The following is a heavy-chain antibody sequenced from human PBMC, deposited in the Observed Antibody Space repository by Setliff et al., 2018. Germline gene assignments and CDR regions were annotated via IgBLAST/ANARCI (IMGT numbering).Heavy chain of an antibody. CDR3: ARGGVAAAGRKGVFEY. D-gene: IGHD6-13*01. CDR2: IDHNGNT. CDR1: GGSISPYF. Sequence: PSETLSLTCTVSGGSISPYFWSWVRQPPGKGLEWIGYIDHNGNTNFNPSLKTRVTMTRDTSTSTIYLELNSLTSDDTAVYYCARGGVAAAGRKGVFEYWGQGTLVTVSS. J-gene: IGHJ4*02. V-gene: IGHV4-59*01.